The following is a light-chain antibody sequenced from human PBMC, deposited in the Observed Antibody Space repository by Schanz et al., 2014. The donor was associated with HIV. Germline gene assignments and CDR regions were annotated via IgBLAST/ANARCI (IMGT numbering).Light chain of an antibody. CDR3: SSYTSSSTLVV. J-gene: IGLJ2*01. V-gene: IGLV2-18*02. Sequence: QSALTQPPSVSGSPGQSVTISCTGTSSDVGAYDRVSWYQQPPGTAPKLIVYEVKNRPSGVPGRFSGSKSGNTASLTISGLQAEDEADYYCSSYTSSSTLVVFGGGTKLTV. CDR2: EVK. CDR1: SSDVGAYDR.